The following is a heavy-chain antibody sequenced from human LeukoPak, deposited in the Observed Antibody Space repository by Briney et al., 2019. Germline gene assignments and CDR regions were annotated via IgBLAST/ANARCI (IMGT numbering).Heavy chain of an antibody. V-gene: IGHV3-23*01. CDR2: ISGSGGST. D-gene: IGHD3-3*01. CDR1: GFTFSIYA. J-gene: IGHJ6*02. CDR3: ARSPTPTGYYDFWSGYFPSTNYYGMDV. Sequence: GGSLRLSCAASGFTFSIYAMSWVRQAPGTGLEWVSGISGSGGSTYYADSVKGRFTISRDNSKNTLYLQTNSLRAEDTAVYYCARSPTPTGYYDFWSGYFPSTNYYGMDVWGQGTTVTVSS.